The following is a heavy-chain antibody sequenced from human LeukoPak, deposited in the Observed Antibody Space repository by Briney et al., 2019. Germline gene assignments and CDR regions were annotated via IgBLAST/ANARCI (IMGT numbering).Heavy chain of an antibody. CDR2: ISYDGSNK. J-gene: IGHJ6*02. D-gene: IGHD3-22*01. CDR1: GFTFSSSG. CDR3: ALTYYYDNSGYYTPYYYYGMDV. V-gene: IGHV3-30*03. Sequence: GGSLRLSCAASGFTFSSSGMHWVRQAPGKGLEWVAVISYDGSNKYYTESVKGRFTISRDNAKNTLYLQMNSLRAEDTAEYYCALTYYYDNSGYYTPYYYYGMDVWGQGTTVTVSS.